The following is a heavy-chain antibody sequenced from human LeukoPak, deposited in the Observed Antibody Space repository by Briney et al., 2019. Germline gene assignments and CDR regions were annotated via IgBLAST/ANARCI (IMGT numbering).Heavy chain of an antibody. V-gene: IGHV3-23*01. CDR1: GFTFTTYG. CDR2: IGGSGVRT. J-gene: IGHJ4*02. D-gene: IGHD5-18*01. Sequence: PGGSLRLSCSASGFTFTTYGMNWVRQAPGKGLEWVSGIGGSGVRTYYADSVKGRFTISRDNSRNTVYLQMKSLRDEDTAVYYCVEGGAARFDYWGQGTLVAVSS. CDR3: VEGGAARFDY.